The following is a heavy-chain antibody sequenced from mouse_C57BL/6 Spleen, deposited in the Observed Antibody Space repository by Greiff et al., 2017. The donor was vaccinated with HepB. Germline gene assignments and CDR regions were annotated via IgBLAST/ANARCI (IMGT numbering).Heavy chain of an antibody. CDR3: ANIYYDYQGAMDY. CDR2: ISGGGGNT. V-gene: IGHV5-9*01. Sequence: EVKLQESGGGLVKPGGSLKLSCAASGFTFSSYTMSWVRQTPEKRLEWVATISGGGGNTYYPDSVKGRFTISRDNAKNTLYLQMSSLRSEDTALYYCANIYYDYQGAMDYWGQGTSVTVSS. CDR1: GFTFSSYT. D-gene: IGHD2-4*01. J-gene: IGHJ4*01.